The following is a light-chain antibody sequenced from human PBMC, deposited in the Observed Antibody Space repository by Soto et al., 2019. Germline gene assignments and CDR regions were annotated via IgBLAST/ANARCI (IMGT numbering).Light chain of an antibody. V-gene: IGLV2-14*01. Sequence: QSALTQPASVSGSPGQSITISCTGTSSDVGGYNYVSWYQQHPGKAPKLMIYEVRNRPSRVSNRFSGSKSGNTASLTISGLQAEDEADYYCSSYTSSSTYVFGTGTKLTVL. CDR2: EVR. CDR1: SSDVGGYNY. CDR3: SSYTSSSTYV. J-gene: IGLJ1*01.